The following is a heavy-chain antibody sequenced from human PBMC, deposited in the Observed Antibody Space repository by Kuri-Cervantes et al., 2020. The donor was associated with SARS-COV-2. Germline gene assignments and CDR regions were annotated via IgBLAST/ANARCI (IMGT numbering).Heavy chain of an antibody. CDR3: ARHSQGYYYYYMDV. CDR1: GGSISSYY. D-gene: IGHD2-21*01. CDR2: IYTSGST. V-gene: IGHV4-4*07. J-gene: IGHJ6*03. Sequence: ESLKISCTVSGGSISSYYWSWIRQPAGKGLEWIGRIYTSGSTNYNPSLKSRVTMSVDTSKNQFSLKLSSVTAADTAVYYCARHSQGYYYYYMDVWGKGTTVTVSS.